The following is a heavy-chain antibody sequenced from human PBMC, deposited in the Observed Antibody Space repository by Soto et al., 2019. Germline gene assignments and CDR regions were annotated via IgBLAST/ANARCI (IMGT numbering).Heavy chain of an antibody. CDR2: ISSSGRST. J-gene: IGHJ5*02. Sequence: GSLRLSCAASGFTFSDFNMNWVRQAPGKGLEWISYISSSGRSTYYADSVKGRFTISRDNANNSLFLQMNSLVDEDSAVYYCAKETFFFESRTSYSAQRPRWFGPWGPGTLVTVSS. V-gene: IGHV3-48*02. D-gene: IGHD2-21*01. CDR1: GFTFSDFN. CDR3: AKETFFFESRTSYSAQRPRWFGP.